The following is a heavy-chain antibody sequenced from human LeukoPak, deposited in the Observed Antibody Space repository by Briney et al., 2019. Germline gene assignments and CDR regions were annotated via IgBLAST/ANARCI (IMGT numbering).Heavy chain of an antibody. Sequence: SETLSLTCTVSGGSISSYYWSWIRQPPGKGLEWIGYIYYSGSTNYNPSLKSRVTISVDTSKDQFSVRLSSVTAADTSVYYCARFVRHCGIADCLDYWGQGTLVTVSS. D-gene: IGHD2-21*01. CDR1: GGSISSYY. CDR3: ARFVRHCGIADCLDY. CDR2: IYYSGST. J-gene: IGHJ4*02. V-gene: IGHV4-59*08.